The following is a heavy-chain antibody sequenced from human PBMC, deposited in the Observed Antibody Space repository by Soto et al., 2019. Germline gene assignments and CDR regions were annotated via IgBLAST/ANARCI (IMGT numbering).Heavy chain of an antibody. Sequence: GGSLRLSCAASGFTFSSYAMSWVRQAPGKGLEWVSAISGSGGSTYYADSVKGRFTISRDNSKNTLYLQMNSLRAEDTAVYYCAKATIYGICSGGSCYLVDYWGQGTLVTVSS. CDR1: GFTFSSYA. V-gene: IGHV3-23*01. CDR2: ISGSGGST. CDR3: AKATIYGICSGGSCYLVDY. J-gene: IGHJ4*02. D-gene: IGHD2-15*01.